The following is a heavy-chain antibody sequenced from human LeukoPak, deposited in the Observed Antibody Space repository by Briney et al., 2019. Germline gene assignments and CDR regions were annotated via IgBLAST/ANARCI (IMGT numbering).Heavy chain of an antibody. CDR1: GGSISTYF. J-gene: IGHJ4*02. V-gene: IGHV4-4*07. CDR3: ARRWTPYCTNGVCYSYFDY. Sequence: SETLSLTCTVSGGSISTYFWSWIRQPAGKGLEWIGRLYNSDSTNYNPSLKSRVTMSVDTSKNQFSLKLSSVTAADTAVYYCARRWTPYCTNGVCYSYFDYWGQGTLVTVSS. CDR2: LYNSDST. D-gene: IGHD2-8*01.